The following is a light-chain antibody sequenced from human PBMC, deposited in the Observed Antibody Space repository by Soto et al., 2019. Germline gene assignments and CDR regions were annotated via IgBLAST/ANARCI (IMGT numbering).Light chain of an antibody. CDR1: QNVGTN. CDR2: GTS. V-gene: IGKV3D-15*01. J-gene: IGKJ4*01. Sequence: IVMTQSPASLSVSPGERATLSCRASQNVGTNLAWYQQKPGQAPRLLIYGTSTRATGIPANFSGSGSGTEFTLTINSLQSEESAVYYCQQYNNWGLSFGGGTKVDIK. CDR3: QQYNNWGLS.